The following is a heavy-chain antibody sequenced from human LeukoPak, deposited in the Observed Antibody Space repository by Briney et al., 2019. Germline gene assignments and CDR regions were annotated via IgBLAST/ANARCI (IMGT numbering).Heavy chain of an antibody. V-gene: IGHV4-34*01. CDR1: GGSFSGYY. Sequence: SETLSLTCAVSGGSFSGYYWSWIRQPPGNGLEWIGEINHSGSTNDNPSLKSRVTISVDTSKSQSSLKLSSVTAADTAVYYCARVENGYTSGFVDYWGQGTLVTVSS. CDR2: INHSGST. J-gene: IGHJ4*02. D-gene: IGHD5-24*01. CDR3: ARVENGYTSGFVDY.